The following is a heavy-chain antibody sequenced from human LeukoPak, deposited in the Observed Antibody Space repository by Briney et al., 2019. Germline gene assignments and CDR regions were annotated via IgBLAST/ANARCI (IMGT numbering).Heavy chain of an antibody. CDR1: GFTFSSYW. D-gene: IGHD3-16*02. V-gene: IGHV3-7*01. CDR2: IKQDGSGK. CDR3: ARVMITFGGVIVLFDY. Sequence: GGSLRLSCAASGFTFSSYWMSWVRQAPGKGLEWVANIKQDGSGKYYVDSVKGRFTISRDNAKNSLYLQMNSLRAEDTAVYYCARVMITFGGVIVLFDYWGQGTLVTVSS. J-gene: IGHJ4*02.